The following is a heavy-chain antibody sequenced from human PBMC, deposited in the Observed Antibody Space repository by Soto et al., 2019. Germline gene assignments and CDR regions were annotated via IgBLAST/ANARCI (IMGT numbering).Heavy chain of an antibody. CDR3: AREGSYAGNYGMDV. D-gene: IGHD3-16*01. CDR2: IYSSGST. J-gene: IGHJ6*02. V-gene: IGHV4-31*03. CDR1: GGSISSGGYY. Sequence: QVQLQESGPGLVKPSQTLSLTCTVSGGSISSGGYYWSWIRQHPGKGLEWIGYIYSSGSTYYTPSLKSRVTISVDTSKNQFSLKLSSVTAADTAVYYCAREGSYAGNYGMDVWGQGTTVTVSS.